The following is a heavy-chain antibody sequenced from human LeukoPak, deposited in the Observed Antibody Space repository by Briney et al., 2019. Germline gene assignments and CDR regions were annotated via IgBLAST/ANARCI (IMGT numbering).Heavy chain of an antibody. Sequence: PGGSLSLSCAASGFTVSSNFMSWVRQAPGQGLEWVSVIYSGGNTYYADYVKGRFTISRDNSKNTLYLQMNSLRAEDTAVYHCARDRLPPLGAFDIWGQGTMVTVSS. V-gene: IGHV3-66*01. J-gene: IGHJ3*02. CDR1: GFTVSSNF. D-gene: IGHD3-16*01. CDR2: IYSGGNT. CDR3: ARDRLPPLGAFDI.